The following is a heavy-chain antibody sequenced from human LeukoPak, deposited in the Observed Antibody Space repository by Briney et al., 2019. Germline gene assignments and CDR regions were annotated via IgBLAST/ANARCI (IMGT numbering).Heavy chain of an antibody. D-gene: IGHD3-16*02. CDR2: TYYRSKWYN. Sequence: SRTLSLTCAISGDSVSSNSAAWNWIRQSPWRGLEWLGRTYYRSKWYNDYAVSVKSRITINPDTSKNQFSLQLNSVTPEDTAVYYCARGPPSYDYVWGSYRDNWFDLWGQGTLVTVSS. J-gene: IGHJ5*02. CDR3: ARGPPSYDYVWGSYRDNWFDL. CDR1: GDSVSSNSAA. V-gene: IGHV6-1*01.